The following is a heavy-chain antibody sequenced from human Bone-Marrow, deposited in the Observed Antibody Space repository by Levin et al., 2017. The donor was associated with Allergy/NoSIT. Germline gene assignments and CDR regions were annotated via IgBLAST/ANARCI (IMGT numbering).Heavy chain of an antibody. CDR3: AREVGTPLVTSDAFDI. CDR2: LPSPFPS. J-gene: IGHJ3*02. Sequence: SPPLSLTCTVSGDTTSNRGNFWKRVQKRPGKGLDFLFSLPSPFPSSSPPSLESRVTLSLDTSKNQFSLKVSSMTAADTAVYYCAREVGTPLVTSDAFDIWGQGTMVTVSS. CDR1: GDTTSNRGNF. D-gene: IGHD1-26*01. V-gene: IGHV4-31*03.